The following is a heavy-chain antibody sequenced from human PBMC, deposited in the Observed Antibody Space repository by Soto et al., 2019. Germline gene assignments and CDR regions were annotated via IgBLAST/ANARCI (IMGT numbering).Heavy chain of an antibody. CDR3: AKVAKSGVAIEYFDS. D-gene: IGHD3-3*01. Sequence: VGSLRLSCETSVFTFGNYGMGCVRQSPGKWLYWVSGISSSSRRTYYADSVRGRFTISRDNSKNTLYLQMDTLRADDTAVYYCAKVAKSGVAIEYFDSWGQGSLVTVSS. CDR2: ISSSSRRT. V-gene: IGHV3-23*01. CDR1: VFTFGNYG. J-gene: IGHJ4*02.